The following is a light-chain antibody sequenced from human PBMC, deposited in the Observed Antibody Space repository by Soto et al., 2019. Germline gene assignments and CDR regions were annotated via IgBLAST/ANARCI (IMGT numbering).Light chain of an antibody. J-gene: IGKJ1*01. CDR2: GAS. CDR1: QSVTIN. V-gene: IGKV3-15*01. CDR3: QQDNSWPLT. Sequence: EIVMTQSPATLSVSPGERATLSCRASQSVTINLAWYQQKPGQAPRLLIYGASTRATDIPARFSGSGSGTEFTLTISSLQSEDFALYYCQQDNSWPLTLGQGTKVEIK.